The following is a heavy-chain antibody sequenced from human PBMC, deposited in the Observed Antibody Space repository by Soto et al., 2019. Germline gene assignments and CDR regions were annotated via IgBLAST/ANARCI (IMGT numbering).Heavy chain of an antibody. J-gene: IGHJ5*02. CDR2: IYYSGST. V-gene: IGHV4-59*01. CDR3: AREHSSPAGWFDP. CDR1: GGSISSYY. D-gene: IGHD6-13*01. Sequence: SETLSLTCTVSGGSISSYYWSWIRQPPGKGLEWIGYIYYSGSTNYSPSLKSRVTISVDTSKNQFSLKLSSVTAADTAVYYCAREHSSPAGWFDPWGQGTLVTVSS.